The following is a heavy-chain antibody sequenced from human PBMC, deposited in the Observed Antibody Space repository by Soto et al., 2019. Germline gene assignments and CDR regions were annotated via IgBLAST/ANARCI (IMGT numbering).Heavy chain of an antibody. CDR3: AIGKPREIRLWGNIVVPNSDAFDI. D-gene: IGHD3-16*02. J-gene: IGHJ3*02. CDR1: GGTFSSYA. Sequence: QVQLVQSGAEVKKPGSSVKVSCKASGGTFSSYAISWVRQAPGQGLEWMGGIVPIIGAAQYAEKFRARVKITADEFTSTAYMELSSLRSDDTAVYYCAIGKPREIRLWGNIVVPNSDAFDIWDLGTVVTVSS. CDR2: IVPIIGAA. V-gene: IGHV1-69*01.